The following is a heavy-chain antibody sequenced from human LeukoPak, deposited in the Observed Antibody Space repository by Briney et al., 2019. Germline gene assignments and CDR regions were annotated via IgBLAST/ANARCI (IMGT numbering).Heavy chain of an antibody. V-gene: IGHV4-38-2*02. CDR3: AREQVGTTEGGDY. J-gene: IGHJ4*02. D-gene: IGHD1-14*01. CDR2: IYHSGST. Sequence: SETLSLTCTVSGYSISSGYYWGWIRQPPGKGLEWIGSIYHSGSTYYNPSLNSRVTISVDTSKNQFSLKLSSVTAADTAVYYCAREQVGTTEGGDYWGQGTLVTVSS. CDR1: GYSISSGYY.